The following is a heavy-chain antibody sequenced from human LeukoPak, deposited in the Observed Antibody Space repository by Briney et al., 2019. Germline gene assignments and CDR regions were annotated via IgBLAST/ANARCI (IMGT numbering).Heavy chain of an antibody. V-gene: IGHV3-23*01. Sequence: GGSLRLSCAASGFTFSSYAMSWVRQAPGKGLEWVSAISGSGGSTYYAYSVKGRFTISRDNSKNTLYLQMTSLRAEDTAVYYCAKDRHPYYYDRSGYWVGNWFDPWGQGTLVTVSS. D-gene: IGHD3-22*01. CDR3: AKDRHPYYYDRSGYWVGNWFDP. CDR2: ISGSGGST. CDR1: GFTFSSYA. J-gene: IGHJ5*02.